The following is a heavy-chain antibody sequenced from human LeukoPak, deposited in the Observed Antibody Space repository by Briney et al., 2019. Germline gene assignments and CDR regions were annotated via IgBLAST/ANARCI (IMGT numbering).Heavy chain of an antibody. CDR1: GYSFTSYW. CDR3: ARRDSSSSIFDAFDI. D-gene: IGHD6-13*01. CDR2: IYPGDSDT. V-gene: IGHV5-51*01. Sequence: GESLKISCKGSGYSFTSYWIGWVRQMPGKGLEWMGIIYPGDSDTRYSPSFQGQVTISADKSISTAYLQWSSLKASDTAMYYCARRDSSSSIFDAFDIWGQGTMVTVSS. J-gene: IGHJ3*02.